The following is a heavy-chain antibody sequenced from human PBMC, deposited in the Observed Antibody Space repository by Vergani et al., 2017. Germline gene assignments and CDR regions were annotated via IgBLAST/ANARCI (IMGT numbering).Heavy chain of an antibody. CDR3: ARASYYDYMDV. CDR2: IYYSGST. CDR1: GGSISSYY. Sequence: QVQLQESGPGLVKPSETLSLTCTVSGGSISSYYWSWIRQPPGKGLEWIGYIYYSGSTNYNPSLKSRVTISVDTSKNQFSLKLSSVPAADTAVYYCARASYYDYMDVWGKGTLVTVSS. J-gene: IGHJ6*03. V-gene: IGHV4-59*01.